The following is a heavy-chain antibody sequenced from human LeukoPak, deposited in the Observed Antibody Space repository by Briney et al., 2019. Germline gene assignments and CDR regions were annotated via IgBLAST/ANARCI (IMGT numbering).Heavy chain of an antibody. Sequence: GGSLRLSCVASGFXFINYAIHWVRQAPGKGLEGVAVIWYDGSNRYYADSVKGRFTISRDTSKNTLYLQMNTLRAEDTAVYYCARVVNEMVRGVIHYYYGMDVWGQGTTVTVSS. CDR2: IWYDGSNR. J-gene: IGHJ6*02. V-gene: IGHV3-33*01. D-gene: IGHD3-10*01. CDR1: GFXFINYA. CDR3: ARVVNEMVRGVIHYYYGMDV.